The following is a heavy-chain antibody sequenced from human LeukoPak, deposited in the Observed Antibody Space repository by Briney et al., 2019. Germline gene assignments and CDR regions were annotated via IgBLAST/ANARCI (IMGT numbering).Heavy chain of an antibody. CDR2: IWYDGSNK. Sequence: GGSLRLSCAASGFTFSSYGMHWVRQAPGKGLEWVAVIWYDGSNKYYADSVKGRFSISRDNSKNTLYLQMNSLRAEDTAVYYCARDRYGDYNFDYWGQGTLVTVSS. CDR3: ARDRYGDYNFDY. CDR1: GFTFSSYG. J-gene: IGHJ4*02. V-gene: IGHV3-33*01. D-gene: IGHD4-17*01.